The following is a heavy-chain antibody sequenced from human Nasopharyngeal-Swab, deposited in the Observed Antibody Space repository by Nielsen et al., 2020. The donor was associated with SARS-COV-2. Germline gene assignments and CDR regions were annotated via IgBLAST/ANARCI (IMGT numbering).Heavy chain of an antibody. J-gene: IGHJ4*02. Sequence: WVRQAPGQGLEWMGWINTNTGNPTYAQGFTGRFVFSLDTSVSTAYLQISSLKAEDTAVYYCARVGRQYYFDHWGQGTLVTVSS. D-gene: IGHD1-26*01. V-gene: IGHV7-4-1*02. CDR3: ARVGRQYYFDH. CDR2: INTNTGNP.